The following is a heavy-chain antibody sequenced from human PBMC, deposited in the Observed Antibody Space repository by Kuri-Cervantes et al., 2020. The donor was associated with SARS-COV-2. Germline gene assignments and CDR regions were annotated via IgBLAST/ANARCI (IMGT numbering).Heavy chain of an antibody. J-gene: IGHJ4*02. CDR1: GFTVSSNY. CDR2: INHSGST. Sequence: ESLKISCAASGFTVSSNYMSWVRQAPGKGLEWIGEINHSGSTNYNPSLKSRVTISVDTSKNQFSLKLSSVTAADTAVYYCATLFGYWGQGTLVTVSS. CDR3: ATLFGY. V-gene: IGHV4-34*08.